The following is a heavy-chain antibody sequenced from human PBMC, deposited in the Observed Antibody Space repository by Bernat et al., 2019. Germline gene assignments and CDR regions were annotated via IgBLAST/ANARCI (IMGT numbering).Heavy chain of an antibody. Sequence: QVQLVESGGGVVQPGRSLRLSCAASGFTFSSYAMHWVRQAPGKGLEWVAVISYDGSNKYYADSVKGRFTISRDNSKNPLNLQMNSLRAEETALYYWAREAARVAVADYWDQGTLVTVSS. CDR2: ISYDGSNK. J-gene: IGHJ4*02. V-gene: IGHV3-30*01. D-gene: IGHD6-19*01. CDR3: AREAARVAVADY. CDR1: GFTFSSYA.